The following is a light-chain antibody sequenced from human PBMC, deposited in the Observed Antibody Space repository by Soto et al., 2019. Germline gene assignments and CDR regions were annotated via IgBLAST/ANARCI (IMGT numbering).Light chain of an antibody. CDR3: QSYDSSLSALYV. Sequence: QSVLTQPPSVSGAPGQRVTISCTGSSSNIGAGYHVHWYQQLPGTAPKLLIYGNSNRPSGVPDRFSGSKSGTSASLAITGLQAEDEADYYCQSYDSSLSALYVFGTGTKVTVL. V-gene: IGLV1-40*01. J-gene: IGLJ1*01. CDR1: SSNIGAGYH. CDR2: GNS.